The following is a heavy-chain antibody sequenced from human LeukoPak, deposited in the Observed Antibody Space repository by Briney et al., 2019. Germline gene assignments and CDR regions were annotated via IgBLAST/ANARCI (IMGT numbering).Heavy chain of an antibody. Sequence: RGSLRLSCAASGFTFSSAWMNWVRQAPGKGLEWVGRIKSKTDGGTTDYAAPVKGRFTISRDDSKNTLYLQMNSLKTEDTAVYYCTTFGWQQLDAGFDYWGQGTLVTVSS. J-gene: IGHJ4*02. D-gene: IGHD6-13*01. CDR1: GFTFSSAW. CDR3: TTFGWQQLDAGFDY. CDR2: IKSKTDGGTT. V-gene: IGHV3-15*07.